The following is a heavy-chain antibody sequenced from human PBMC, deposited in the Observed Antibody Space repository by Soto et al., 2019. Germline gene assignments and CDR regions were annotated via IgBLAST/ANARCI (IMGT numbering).Heavy chain of an antibody. CDR3: AKDLTFGGVIAKDFDY. D-gene: IGHD3-16*01. J-gene: IGHJ4*02. CDR1: GFTFSSYA. V-gene: IGHV3-23*01. Sequence: GGSLRLSCAASGFTFSSYAMSWVRQAPGKGLEWVSAISGSGGSTYYADSVKGRFTISRDNSKNTLYLQMNSLRAEDTAVYYCAKDLTFGGVIAKDFDYWGQGTLVTVSS. CDR2: ISGSGGST.